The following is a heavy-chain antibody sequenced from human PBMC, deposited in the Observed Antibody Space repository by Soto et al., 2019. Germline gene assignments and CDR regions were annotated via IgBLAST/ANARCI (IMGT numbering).Heavy chain of an antibody. Sequence: SETLSLTCAVYSGSFSGYYWSWIRQPPGKGLEWIGEINHSGSTNYNPSLKSRVTISVDTSKNQFSLKLSSVTAADTAVYYCARGGLNSSGWYLGYYYYGMDVWGQGTTVTVSS. CDR1: SGSFSGYY. J-gene: IGHJ6*02. CDR2: INHSGST. CDR3: ARGGLNSSGWYLGYYYYGMDV. D-gene: IGHD6-19*01. V-gene: IGHV4-34*01.